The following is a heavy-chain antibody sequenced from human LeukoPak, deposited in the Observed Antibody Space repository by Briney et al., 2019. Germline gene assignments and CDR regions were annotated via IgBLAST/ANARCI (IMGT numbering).Heavy chain of an antibody. Sequence: SETLSLTCTVSGNSIRSSSYYWGWIRQSSEKGLEWIGSIYYSGSTYYSASFKSRVTISEDTSQNQFSLKLRSVTAADRAVYYCASRYYYDTRGYFLHWGQGTLVTVSS. CDR1: GNSIRSSSYY. CDR2: IYYSGST. CDR3: ASRYYYDTRGYFLH. V-gene: IGHV4-39*01. D-gene: IGHD3-22*01. J-gene: IGHJ1*01.